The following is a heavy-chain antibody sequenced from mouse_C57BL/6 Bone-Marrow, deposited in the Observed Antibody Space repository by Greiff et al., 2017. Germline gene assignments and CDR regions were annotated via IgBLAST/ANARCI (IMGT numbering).Heavy chain of an antibody. CDR3: APTVLTGAMDY. CDR1: GYTFTSYW. V-gene: IGHV1-55*01. J-gene: IGHJ4*01. CDR2: IYPGSGST. D-gene: IGHD1-1*01. Sequence: QVHVKQPGAELVKPGASVKMSCKASGYTFTSYWITWVTQRPGQGLEWIGDIYPGSGSTNYNEKFKSKATLTVDTSSSTAYMQLSSLTSEDSAVYYVAPTVLTGAMDYWGQGTSVTVSS.